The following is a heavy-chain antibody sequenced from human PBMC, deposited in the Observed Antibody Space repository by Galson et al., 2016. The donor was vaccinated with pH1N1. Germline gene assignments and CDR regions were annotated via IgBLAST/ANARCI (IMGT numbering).Heavy chain of an antibody. CDR3: VRLGVGWASESGLNY. CDR1: GFIFSDYY. V-gene: IGHV3-11*03. CDR2: LSTSSSFT. Sequence: SLRLSCAASGFIFSDYYMGRIRQAPGKGLECISYLSTSSSFTKYADSVKGRFTPSRDTAKNSVFLQLNNLRTEDTAVDYCVRLGVGWASESGLNYWGQGTVVTVSA. D-gene: IGHD2-8*01. J-gene: IGHJ4*02.